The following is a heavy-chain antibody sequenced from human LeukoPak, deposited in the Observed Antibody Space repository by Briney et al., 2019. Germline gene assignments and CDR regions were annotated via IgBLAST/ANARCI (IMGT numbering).Heavy chain of an antibody. CDR3: ARGFPSLDN. CDR1: DESFNGYD. CDR2: VYHSGST. Sequence: SETLSLTCTVSDESFNGYDWIWIRQHPGKGLEWIGEVYHSGSTNYNPSLKSRATISLDTAKNQFSLKLRSVTAADTAVYYCARGFPSLDNWGRGTLVTVSS. V-gene: IGHV4-34*01. J-gene: IGHJ4*02.